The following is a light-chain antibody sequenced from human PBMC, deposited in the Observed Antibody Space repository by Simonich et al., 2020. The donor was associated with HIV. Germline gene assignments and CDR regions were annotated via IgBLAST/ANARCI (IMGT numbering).Light chain of an antibody. CDR1: QSVFYSSNNKNY. CDR2: WAA. J-gene: IGKJ1*01. Sequence: DIVMTQSPDSLAVSLGERATINCKSSQSVFYSSNNKNYLAWYQQKPGQPPRLPIYWAATRESGVPDRFSGSGSGTDFTLTISSLQAEDVAVYYCQQYYSTRTFGQGTKVEIK. CDR3: QQYYSTRT. V-gene: IGKV4-1*01.